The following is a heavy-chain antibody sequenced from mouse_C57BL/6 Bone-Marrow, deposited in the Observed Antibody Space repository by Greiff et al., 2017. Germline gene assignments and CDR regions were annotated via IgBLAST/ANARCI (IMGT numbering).Heavy chain of an antibody. V-gene: IGHV1-82*01. CDR3: ARCLLNY. CDR2: IYPGDGDT. D-gene: IGHD2-1*01. CDR1: GYAFSSSW. Sequence: QVQLQQSGPELVKPGASVKISCKASGYAFSSSWMNWVKQRPGKGLEWIGRIYPGDGDTNYNGKFKGKATLTADKSSSTAYMQLSSLTSEDSAVYFCARCLLNYWGKGTTLTVSS. J-gene: IGHJ2*01.